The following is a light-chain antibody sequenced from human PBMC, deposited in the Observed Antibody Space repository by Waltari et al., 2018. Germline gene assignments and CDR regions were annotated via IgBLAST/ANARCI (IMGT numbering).Light chain of an antibody. CDR1: QNISSY. V-gene: IGKV1-39*01. J-gene: IGKJ1*01. Sequence: DIQMTKSPSSLSASVGDKVTITCRASQNISSYLNWYHQKPGKAPKLLIYAASSLQSGVPSRFSGSGSGTDFTLTIGSLQPEDFATYYCQQTYSTPRTFGQGTKVEIK. CDR3: QQTYSTPRT. CDR2: AAS.